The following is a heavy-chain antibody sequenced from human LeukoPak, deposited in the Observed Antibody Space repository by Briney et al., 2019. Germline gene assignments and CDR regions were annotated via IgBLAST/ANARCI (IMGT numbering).Heavy chain of an antibody. Sequence: SETLSLTCTVSGDSISNYYWSWIRQPAGMGLEWIGRIYTSGSTNYNPSLKSRVTISVDTSKNQFSLKLSSVTAADTAVYYCGGGGGHIRGRAAFDIWGQGTMVTVSS. J-gene: IGHJ3*02. V-gene: IGHV4-4*07. CDR2: IYTSGST. CDR3: GGGGGHIRGRAAFDI. CDR1: GDSISNYY. D-gene: IGHD4-17*01.